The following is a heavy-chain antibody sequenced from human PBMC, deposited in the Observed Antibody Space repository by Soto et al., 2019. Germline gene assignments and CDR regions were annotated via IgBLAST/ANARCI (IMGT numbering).Heavy chain of an antibody. V-gene: IGHV2-5*02. J-gene: IGHJ5*02. CDR3: AHRPPYYDFWSGYYENWFDP. D-gene: IGHD3-3*01. Sequence: QITLKESGPTLVKPTQTLTLTCTFSGFSLSTSGVGVGWIRQPPGKALEGLALIYWDDDKRYSPSLKSRLTITKDTSKNQVVLTMTNMDPVDTATYYCAHRPPYYDFWSGYYENWFDPWGQGTLVTVSS. CDR2: IYWDDDK. CDR1: GFSLSTSGVG.